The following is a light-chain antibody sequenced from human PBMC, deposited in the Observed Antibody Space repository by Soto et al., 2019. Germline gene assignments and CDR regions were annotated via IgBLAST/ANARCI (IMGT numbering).Light chain of an antibody. V-gene: IGKV1-27*01. CDR1: QGISNS. CDR2: AAS. J-gene: IGKJ1*01. CDR3: QTYNRAPST. Sequence: DIQMTQSPSSLSASVGDRVTITCRASQGISNSLAWYQQKPGNVPKLLIYAASTLQPGVPSRFSGSGSGTDFTLTISSLQPEDVATYYSQTYNRAPSTFRQGTKVEIK.